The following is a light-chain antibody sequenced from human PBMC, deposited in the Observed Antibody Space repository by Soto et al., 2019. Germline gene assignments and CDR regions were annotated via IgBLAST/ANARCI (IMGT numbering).Light chain of an antibody. J-gene: IGKJ2*01. CDR3: QQYGSQYT. Sequence: EIVLTQSPGTLSLSPGERATLSCRAGQSVSSTYLAWYQQKPGQAPRLLIYGASSRATGIPVRFSGSGSGTDFTLTISRLEPEDFAVYYCQQYGSQYTFGQGTKLEIK. CDR1: QSVSSTY. CDR2: GAS. V-gene: IGKV3-20*01.